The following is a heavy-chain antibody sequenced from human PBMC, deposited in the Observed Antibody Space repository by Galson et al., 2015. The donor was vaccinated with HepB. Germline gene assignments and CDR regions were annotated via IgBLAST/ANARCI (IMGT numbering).Heavy chain of an antibody. Sequence: SVKVSCKASGGTFSSYAISWVRQAPGQGLEWMGRIIPILGIANYAQKFQGRVTITVDKSTSTAYMELSSLRSEDTAVYYCARTDGESFDYWGQGTLVTVSS. CDR2: IIPILGIA. D-gene: IGHD4-17*01. CDR3: ARTDGESFDY. J-gene: IGHJ4*02. V-gene: IGHV1-69*04. CDR1: GGTFSSYA.